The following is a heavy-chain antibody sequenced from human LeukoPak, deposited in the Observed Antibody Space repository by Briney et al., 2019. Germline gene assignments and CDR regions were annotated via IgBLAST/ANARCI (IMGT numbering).Heavy chain of an antibody. CDR1: GYSFTSYW. J-gene: IGHJ4*02. CDR2: IYPGDSDT. V-gene: IGHV5-51*01. CDR3: ARGRRFGELSHPTYYFDY. Sequence: GESLKISCKGSGYSFTSYWIGWVRQMPGKGLEWMGIIYPGDSDTRYSPSFQGQVTISADKSISTAYLQWSSLKASDTAVYYCARGRRFGELSHPTYYFDYWGQGTQVTVSS. D-gene: IGHD3-10*01.